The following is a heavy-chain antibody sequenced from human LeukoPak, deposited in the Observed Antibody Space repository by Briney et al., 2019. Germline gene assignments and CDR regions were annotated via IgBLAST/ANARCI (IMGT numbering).Heavy chain of an antibody. CDR3: ARDGEMDTINYFDY. Sequence: PSQTLSLTCTVSGGSISSGSYYWSWIRQPAGKGLEWIGRIYTSGSTNYNPSLKSRVTISVDTSKNQFSLKLSSVTAADTAVYYCARDGEMDTINYFDYWGQGTLVTVSS. V-gene: IGHV4-61*02. CDR2: IYTSGST. J-gene: IGHJ4*02. D-gene: IGHD5-24*01. CDR1: GGSISSGSYY.